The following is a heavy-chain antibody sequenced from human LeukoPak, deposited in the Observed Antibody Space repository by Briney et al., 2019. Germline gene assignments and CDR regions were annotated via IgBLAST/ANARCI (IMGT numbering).Heavy chain of an antibody. CDR2: ISYDGSNK. CDR3: AKLWPLAY. V-gene: IGHV3-30*18. D-gene: IGHD3-10*01. Sequence: PGRSLRLSCAASGFTFRSYGMHGVRQAPGKGLEWVAVISYDGSNKYYADSVKGRFTISRDNSKNTLYLQMNSLRAEDTAVYYRAKLWPLAYWGQGTLVTVSS. J-gene: IGHJ4*02. CDR1: GFTFRSYG.